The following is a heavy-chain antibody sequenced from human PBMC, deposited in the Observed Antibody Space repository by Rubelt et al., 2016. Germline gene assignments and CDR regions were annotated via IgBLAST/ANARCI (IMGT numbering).Heavy chain of an antibody. D-gene: IGHD4-11*01. Sequence: QAPGKGLEWVSAISGSGGSTYYADSVKGRFTISRDNSKNTLYLQMNSLRAEDTAVYYCAASLTYNNYPFDYWGQGTLVTVSS. CDR2: ISGSGGST. CDR3: AASLTYNNYPFDY. J-gene: IGHJ4*02. V-gene: IGHV3-23*01.